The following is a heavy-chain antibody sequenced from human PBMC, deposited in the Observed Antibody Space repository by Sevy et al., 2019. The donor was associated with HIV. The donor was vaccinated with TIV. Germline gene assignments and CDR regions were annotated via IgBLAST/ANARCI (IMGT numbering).Heavy chain of an antibody. J-gene: IGHJ6*02. CDR2: IKSKTDGGTT. V-gene: IGHV3-15*01. CDR3: TTRYCSSTSCRRGSYEVYYYYGMDV. D-gene: IGHD2-2*01. Sequence: GGSLRLSCAASGFTFSNAWMSWVRQAPGKGLEWVGRIKSKTDGGTTDYAAPVKGRFTISRDDSKNTLYLQMNSLKTEETAVYYCTTRYCSSTSCRRGSYEVYYYYGMDVWGQGTTVTVSS. CDR1: GFTFSNAW.